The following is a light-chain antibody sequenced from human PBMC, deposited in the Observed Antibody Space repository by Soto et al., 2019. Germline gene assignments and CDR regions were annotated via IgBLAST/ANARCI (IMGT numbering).Light chain of an antibody. J-gene: IGKJ5*01. CDR2: GTS. CDR1: QSPSNY. Sequence: DIQMTQSPSSLSASVGDRITITCRASQSPSNYLNWYQQKPGTVPKLLISGTSSLQSGVPSRFSGTGSGTDFTLTISSLQPEDIATYYCQQSYSLPITFGQGTRLEIK. V-gene: IGKV1-39*01. CDR3: QQSYSLPIT.